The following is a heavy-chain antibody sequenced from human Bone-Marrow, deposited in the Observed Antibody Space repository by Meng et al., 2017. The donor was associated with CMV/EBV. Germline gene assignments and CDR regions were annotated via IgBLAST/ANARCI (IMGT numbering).Heavy chain of an antibody. CDR1: GGSFSGYY. J-gene: IGHJ6*02. CDR2: INHSGST. Sequence: SETLSLTCAVYGGSFSGYYWSWIRQPPGKGLEWIGEINHSGSTNYNPSLKSRLTISVDTSKNQFSLKLSSVTAADTAVYFCARGRFRHTYWGQGTTVTVSS. D-gene: IGHD3-3*01. V-gene: IGHV4-34*01. CDR3: ARGRFRHTY.